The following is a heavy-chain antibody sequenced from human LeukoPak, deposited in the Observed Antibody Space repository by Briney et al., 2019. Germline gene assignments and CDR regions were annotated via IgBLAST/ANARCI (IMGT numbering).Heavy chain of an antibody. J-gene: IGHJ6*02. CDR1: GFTVSSNY. D-gene: IGHD6-6*01. Sequence: GGSLRLSCAASGFTVSSNYMSWVRQAPGKGLEWVSVIYSGGSTYYADSVKGRFTISRDSSKNTLYLQMNSLRAEDTAVYYCARDQSRYSSSSVYYGMDVWGQGTTVTVPS. V-gene: IGHV3-53*01. CDR3: ARDQSRYSSSSVYYGMDV. CDR2: IYSGGST.